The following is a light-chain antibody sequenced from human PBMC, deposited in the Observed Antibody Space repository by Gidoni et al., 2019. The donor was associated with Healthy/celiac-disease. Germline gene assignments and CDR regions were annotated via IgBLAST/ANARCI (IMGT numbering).Light chain of an antibody. CDR3: QQSYSTPRT. J-gene: IGKJ4*01. CDR2: ESP. Sequence: IQMTQPPSSLSASVGDRVTITCRPSQSISSYLNCYQQKPGKAPKLLIYESPSLQSGVPSRFSGSGSGTAFTLTISSLQPEDFATYYCQQSYSTPRTFGGGTKVEIK. V-gene: IGKV1-39*01. CDR1: QSISSY.